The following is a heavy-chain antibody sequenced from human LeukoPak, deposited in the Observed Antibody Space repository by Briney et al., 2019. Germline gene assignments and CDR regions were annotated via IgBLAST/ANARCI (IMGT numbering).Heavy chain of an antibody. J-gene: IGHJ3*02. Sequence: PGGSLRRSCAASGFTFSSYWMSWVRQAPGKGREWGANIKQDGSEKYYADSVKGRFTISRDNSKNTLYLQMNSLRAEDTAVYYCAREGYDSSGYHRGGAFDIWGQGTMVTVSS. CDR1: GFTFSSYW. D-gene: IGHD3-22*01. CDR3: AREGYDSSGYHRGGAFDI. CDR2: IKQDGSEK. V-gene: IGHV3-7*01.